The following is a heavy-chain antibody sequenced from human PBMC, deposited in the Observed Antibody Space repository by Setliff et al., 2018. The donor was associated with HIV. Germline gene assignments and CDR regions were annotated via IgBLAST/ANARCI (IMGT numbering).Heavy chain of an antibody. V-gene: IGHV4-61*02. D-gene: IGHD2-2*01. CDR1: GDSISSGSNY. CDR2: IYTGGP. Sequence: PSETLSLTCTVSGDSISSGSNYWSWIRQPAGKGLEWIGRIYTGGPRYNPSLENRVTISVDTSKSQFFLMLSSVTAADTAVYYCARASSDIPGVDSNYFDDWGQGTLVTVSS. CDR3: ARASSDIPGVDSNYFDD. J-gene: IGHJ4*02.